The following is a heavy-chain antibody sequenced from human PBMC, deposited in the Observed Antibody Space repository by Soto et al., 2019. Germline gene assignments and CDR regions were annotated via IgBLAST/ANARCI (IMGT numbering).Heavy chain of an antibody. Sequence: GGSLRLSCAASGFTFSNAWMSWVRQVPGKGLEWVGRIKRQAGRGATYYAAAVNGRFNISRDDSKDTLYLQMNSLKTEDTAVYYCTTEGYSGTYTHAFDSWGQGTLVTVSS. V-gene: IGHV3-15*01. CDR1: GFTFSNAW. CDR3: TTEGYSGTYTHAFDS. CDR2: IKRQAGRGAT. J-gene: IGHJ4*02. D-gene: IGHD1-26*01.